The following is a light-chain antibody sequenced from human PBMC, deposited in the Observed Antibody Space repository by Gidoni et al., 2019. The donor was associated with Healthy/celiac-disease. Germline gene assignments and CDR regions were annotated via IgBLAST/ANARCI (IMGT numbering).Light chain of an antibody. CDR3: QQYNNWQWT. CDR2: CAS. Sequence: EIVMTQYPATRSVSPGERDTLACRASQSVSSNLAWYQQNPGQAPRLLIYCASTRATGIPSMFSGSGAGTEFTLTISSLQSEDFAVYYCQQYNNWQWTFGQGTKVEIK. J-gene: IGKJ1*01. CDR1: QSVSSN. V-gene: IGKV3-15*01.